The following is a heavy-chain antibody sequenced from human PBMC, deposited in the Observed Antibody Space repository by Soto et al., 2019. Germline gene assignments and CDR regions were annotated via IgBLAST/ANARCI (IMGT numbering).Heavy chain of an antibody. CDR2: IKQDGSEK. D-gene: IGHD3-10*01. J-gene: IGHJ4*02. V-gene: IGHV3-7*01. CDR1: GFTFSTYW. Sequence: EVQLVESGGGLVQPGGSLRLSCAASGFTFSTYWMSWVRQAPGKGLEWVANIKQDGSEKYYVDSVKGRFTISRDNAKNSLYLQMNSLRVEDTAVYHCATVKTEALYYYNSGNSYYFDYWGQGSLVTVSS. CDR3: ATVKTEALYYYNSGNSYYFDY.